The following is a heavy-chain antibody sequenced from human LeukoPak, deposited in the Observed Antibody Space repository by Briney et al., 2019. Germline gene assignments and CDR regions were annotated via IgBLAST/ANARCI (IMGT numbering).Heavy chain of an antibody. CDR1: GGSISSGGYS. Sequence: SETLSLTCAASGGSISSGGYSWSWIRQPPGKGLEWIGYIYHSGSTYYNPSLKSRVTISVDRSKNQFSLKLSSVTAADTAVYYCARGRGGKTPNYFDYWGQGTLVTVSS. CDR2: IYHSGST. D-gene: IGHD4-23*01. J-gene: IGHJ4*02. CDR3: ARGRGGKTPNYFDY. V-gene: IGHV4-30-2*01.